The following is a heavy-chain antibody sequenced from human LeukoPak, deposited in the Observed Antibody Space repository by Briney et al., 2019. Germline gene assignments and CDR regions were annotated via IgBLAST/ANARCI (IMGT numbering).Heavy chain of an antibody. J-gene: IGHJ6*03. CDR1: GGTFSSYA. D-gene: IGHD4-23*01. V-gene: IGHV1-69*05. Sequence: ASVKVSCKASGGTFSSYAISWVRQAPGQGLEWMGRIIPIFGTANYAQTFQGRVTITTDESTSTAYLELSSLRSEDTAVYYCARAPGGGGNGDYYYYYYMDVWGKGTTVTVSS. CDR3: ARAPGGGGNGDYYYYYYMDV. CDR2: IIPIFGTA.